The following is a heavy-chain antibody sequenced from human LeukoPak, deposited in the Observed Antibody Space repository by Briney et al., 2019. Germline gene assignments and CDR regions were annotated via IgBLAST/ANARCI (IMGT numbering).Heavy chain of an antibody. D-gene: IGHD2-8*02. Sequence: PLGSLRLSCAASGFTFRGYAMAWLRQAPGKGLEWVSTITDSGDVTYYTDSVKGRFTISRDNSKNTLYLQMHSLTAEDTALYFCAKGQTGAPSFYYFFYLDGWGKGSTVIVSS. V-gene: IGHV3-23*01. CDR1: GFTFRGYA. J-gene: IGHJ6*03. CDR2: ITDSGDVT. CDR3: AKGQTGAPSFYYFFYLDG.